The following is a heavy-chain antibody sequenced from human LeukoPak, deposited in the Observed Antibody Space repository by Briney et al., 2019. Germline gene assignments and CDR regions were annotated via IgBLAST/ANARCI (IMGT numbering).Heavy chain of an antibody. CDR3: ARTYYDFWSGSAEADYYYYGMDV. V-gene: IGHV4-59*01. D-gene: IGHD3-3*01. CDR1: GGSISSYY. J-gene: IGHJ6*02. Sequence: PSETLSLTCTVSGGSISSYYWSWIRQPPGKGLEWIGYIYYSGSTNYNPSLKSRVTISVDTSKNQFSLKLSSVTAADTAVYYCARTYYDFWSGSAEADYYYYGMDVWGQGTTVTVSS. CDR2: IYYSGST.